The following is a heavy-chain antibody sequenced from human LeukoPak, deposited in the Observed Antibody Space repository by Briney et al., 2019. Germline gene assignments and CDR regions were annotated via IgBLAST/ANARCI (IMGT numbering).Heavy chain of an antibody. V-gene: IGHV3-9*01. CDR1: GFTFDDYA. J-gene: IGHJ4*02. CDR3: AKDIGSSIWYVAY. CDR2: MSWKSDSI. Sequence: GGSLSLSCAASGFTFDDYAMHWVRQAPGKGLEGVSSMSWKSDSIAYADSVRGRFTISRDNAKNSLYLQMNCLRAEDPAVYYCAKDIGSSIWYVAYWGQGTLVTVSS. D-gene: IGHD6-13*01.